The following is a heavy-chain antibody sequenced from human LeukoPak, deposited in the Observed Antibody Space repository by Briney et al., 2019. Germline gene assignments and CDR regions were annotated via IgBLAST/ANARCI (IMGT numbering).Heavy chain of an antibody. CDR1: GFTFSTYA. Sequence: QAGGSLRLSCAASGFTFSTYAMHWVRQAPGKGLEWLAFISSDGNDKYYADSVKGRFTISRDNSKNTLYLQMTSLRGEDSAVYYCASVLMKPDNYWGQGTLVTVSS. D-gene: IGHD3-16*01. V-gene: IGHV3-30-3*01. CDR3: ASVLMKPDNY. J-gene: IGHJ4*02. CDR2: ISSDGNDK.